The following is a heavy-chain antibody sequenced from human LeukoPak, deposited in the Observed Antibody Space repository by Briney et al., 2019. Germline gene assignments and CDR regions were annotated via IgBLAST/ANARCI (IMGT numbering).Heavy chain of an antibody. D-gene: IGHD3-10*01. CDR3: AKAGRSDYFLRWFDP. CDR2: INPKNGYA. CDR1: GYNFNDYY. J-gene: IGHJ5*02. V-gene: IGHV1-2*02. Sequence: ASVKVSCKASGYNFNDYYMHWVRQVPGQGFEWLGGINPKNGYATYAGNFLGRLTMTSDKSTSTISMDLISLRSDDTAIYYCAKAGRSDYFLRWFDPWGQGTLVTVSS.